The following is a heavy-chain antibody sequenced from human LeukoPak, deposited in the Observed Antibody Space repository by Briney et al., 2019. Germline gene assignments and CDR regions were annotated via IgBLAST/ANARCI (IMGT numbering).Heavy chain of an antibody. Sequence: GGSLRLSCAASGFTFSSYGMHWVRQAPGKWLEWVAFIRYDGSNKYYADSVKGRFTSSRDNSKNTLYLQMNSLRAEDTAVYYCEKEGGYGDYVYLDYWGQGTLVTVSS. V-gene: IGHV3-30*02. CDR1: GFTFSSYG. CDR3: EKEGGYGDYVYLDY. CDR2: IRYDGSNK. D-gene: IGHD4-17*01. J-gene: IGHJ4*02.